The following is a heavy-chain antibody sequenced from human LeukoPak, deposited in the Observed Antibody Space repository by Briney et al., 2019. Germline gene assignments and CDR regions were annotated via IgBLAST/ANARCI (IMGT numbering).Heavy chain of an antibody. CDR2: IYSGGST. V-gene: IGHV3-66*01. J-gene: IGHJ4*02. Sequence: PGGSLRLSCAASGFTVSSNYMSWVRQAPGKGLEWVSVIYSGGSTYYADSVKGRFTISRDNSKNTLYLQMNSLRAEDTAVYYCAREAMVIYYFDYWGQGTLVTVSS. CDR3: AREAMVIYYFDY. CDR1: GFTVSSNY. D-gene: IGHD5-18*01.